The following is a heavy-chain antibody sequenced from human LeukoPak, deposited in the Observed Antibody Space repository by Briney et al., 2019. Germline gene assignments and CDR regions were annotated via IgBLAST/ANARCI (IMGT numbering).Heavy chain of an antibody. CDR2: IEPSGTN. CDR3: ARTEGYYFDY. V-gene: IGHV4-4*07. Sequence: SETLSLTCTVSGGSLNNYYWTWIRQPAGKGLEWIGRIEPSGTNDHNPSLKSRVTMSVDTSRNQFSLKLSSVTAADTAVYYCARTEGYYFDYWGQGTLVTVSS. CDR1: GGSLNNYY. J-gene: IGHJ4*02.